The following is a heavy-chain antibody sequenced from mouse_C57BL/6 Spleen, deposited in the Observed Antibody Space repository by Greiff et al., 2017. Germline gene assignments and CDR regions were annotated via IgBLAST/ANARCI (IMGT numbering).Heavy chain of an antibody. V-gene: IGHV5-9-1*02. Sequence: EVQLVESGAGLVKPGGSLKLSCAASGFTFSSYAMSWVRQTPVKRLEWVAYICSGGDYIYYADTVKGRFTISRDDASNTLYLQMSSLMSEDTAMYIGTRPDYGSSFWFADWGQGTLVTVSA. CDR3: TRPDYGSSFWFAD. CDR2: ICSGGDYI. J-gene: IGHJ3*01. CDR1: GFTFSSYA. D-gene: IGHD1-1*01.